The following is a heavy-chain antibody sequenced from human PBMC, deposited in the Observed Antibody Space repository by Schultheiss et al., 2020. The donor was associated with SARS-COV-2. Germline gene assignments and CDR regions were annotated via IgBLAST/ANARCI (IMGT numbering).Heavy chain of an antibody. CDR1: GGSISSYY. Sequence: SETLSLTCTVSGGSISSYYWSWIRQPAGKGLEWIGRIYTSGSTNYNPSLKSRVTMSVDTSKNQFSLKLSSVTAADTAVYYCARGLEDIVVVPAARPLDYWGQGTLVTVSS. CDR2: IYTSGST. D-gene: IGHD2-2*02. J-gene: IGHJ4*02. V-gene: IGHV4-4*07. CDR3: ARGLEDIVVVPAARPLDY.